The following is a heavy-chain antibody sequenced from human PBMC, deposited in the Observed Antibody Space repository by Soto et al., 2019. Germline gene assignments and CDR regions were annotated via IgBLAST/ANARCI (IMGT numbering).Heavy chain of an antibody. CDR3: ARLGRCSSTSCFYYYYGMDV. V-gene: IGHV5-51*01. Sequence: LKISCKGSGYSFTSYWIGWVRQMPGKGLEWMGIIYPGDSDTRYSPSFQGQVTISADKSISTAYLQWSSLKASDTAMYYCARLGRCSSTSCFYYYYGMDVWGQGTTVTVSS. J-gene: IGHJ6*02. CDR2: IYPGDSDT. D-gene: IGHD2-2*01. CDR1: GYSFTSYW.